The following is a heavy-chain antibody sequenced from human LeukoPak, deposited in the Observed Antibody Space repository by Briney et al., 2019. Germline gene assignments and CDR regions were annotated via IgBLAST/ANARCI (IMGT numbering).Heavy chain of an antibody. CDR3: AREHKGPPAFRDYFDY. J-gene: IGHJ4*02. Sequence: GGSLRLSCAASGFTFSSYAMHWVRLAPGKGLEWVAVISSEASKKYYADSVKGRFTISRDNSMNTLYLQMNSLRAEDTAVYYCAREHKGPPAFRDYFDYWGQGTLVTVSS. CDR2: ISSEASKK. CDR1: GFTFSSYA. V-gene: IGHV3-30-3*01. D-gene: IGHD2/OR15-2a*01.